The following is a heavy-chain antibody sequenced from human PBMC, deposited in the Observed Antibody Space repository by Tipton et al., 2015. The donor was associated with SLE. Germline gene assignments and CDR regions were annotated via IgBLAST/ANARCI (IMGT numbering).Heavy chain of an antibody. J-gene: IGHJ4*02. CDR1: GLTVSDNY. V-gene: IGHV3-53*01. D-gene: IGHD3-16*01. CDR3: ARVMRRWGRAGGFDL. Sequence: SLRLSCAASGLTVSDNYMTWVRQAPGKGLEWVSLIYSDGRIYYADSVKGRFTLSRDNSKNTLFLQMNTLRAEDTAMYYCARVMRRWGRAGGFDLWGQGTLVTVSS. CDR2: IYSDGRI.